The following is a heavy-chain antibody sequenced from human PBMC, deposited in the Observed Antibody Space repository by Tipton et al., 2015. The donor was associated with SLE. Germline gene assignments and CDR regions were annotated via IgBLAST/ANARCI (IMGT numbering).Heavy chain of an antibody. CDR1: GGSFSGYY. CDR2: IYYSGST. CDR3: ASGYSSSWYGYYFDY. D-gene: IGHD6-13*01. V-gene: IGHV4-34*01. J-gene: IGHJ4*02. Sequence: TLSLTCAVYGGSFSGYYWSWIRQPPGKGLEWIGEIYYSGSTNYNPSLKSRVTISVDTSKNQFSLKLSSVTAADTAVHYCASGYSSSWYGYYFDYWGQGTLVTVSS.